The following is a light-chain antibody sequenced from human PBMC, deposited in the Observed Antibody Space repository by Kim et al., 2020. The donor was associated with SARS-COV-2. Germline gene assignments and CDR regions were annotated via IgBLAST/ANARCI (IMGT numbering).Light chain of an antibody. CDR2: AAS. J-gene: IGKJ1*01. Sequence: DIQMTQSPSSLSASVGDRVTISCRASQSIITYLNWYQQNPGKAPKLLIYAASRLHSGVPSRFSGSGSGTDFILTISSLQPEDFATYYCQQSYSAPPTFGQGTKVDIK. CDR3: QQSYSAPPT. V-gene: IGKV1-39*01. CDR1: QSIITY.